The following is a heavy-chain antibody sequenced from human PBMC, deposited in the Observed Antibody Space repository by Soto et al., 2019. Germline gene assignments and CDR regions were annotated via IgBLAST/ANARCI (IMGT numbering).Heavy chain of an antibody. J-gene: IGHJ2*01. D-gene: IGHD2-2*01. CDR3: ARSVTAVDWYFHL. V-gene: IGHV1-69*01. CDR2: IIPMFGTA. Sequence: QVQLVQSGADVKKPGSSVKVSCKASGGTFSRNAITWVRQAPGQGLEWMGGIIPMFGTAKYAQKFQGRVTITADESSTTAYMKLTRPRCDDTAVYYCARSVTAVDWYFHLWGRGTLVTVSS. CDR1: GGTFSRNA.